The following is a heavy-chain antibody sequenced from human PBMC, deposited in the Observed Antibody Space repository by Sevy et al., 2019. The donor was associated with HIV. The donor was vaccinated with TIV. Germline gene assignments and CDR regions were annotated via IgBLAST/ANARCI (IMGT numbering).Heavy chain of an antibody. Sequence: GGSLRLSCAASGFSLTTSDMHWVRQAPGKGLEWVAYVRNDGSNKYYADSVRDRFTISRDSAKNTLYLQMNSLRDEDTAIYYCARGRKTTEEWLDTLDYYYGLDVWGQGTTVTVSS. J-gene: IGHJ6*02. CDR1: GFSLTTSD. V-gene: IGHV3-30*02. CDR2: VRNDGSNK. CDR3: ARGRKTTEEWLDTLDYYYGLDV. D-gene: IGHD2-8*01.